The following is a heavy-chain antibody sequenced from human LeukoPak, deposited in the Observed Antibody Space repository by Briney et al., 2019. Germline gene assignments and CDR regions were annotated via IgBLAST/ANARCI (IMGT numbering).Heavy chain of an antibody. V-gene: IGHV3-21*01. D-gene: IGHD1-14*01. CDR2: ISSSSTYI. Sequence: GGSLRLSCAASGFSFSTYYVNWVRQAPGKGLEWVSCISSSSTYIYYSDSVRGRFAISRDNAKNSLYLQMNSLRAEDTAVYYCVRENHGSFDYWGQGTLVTVSS. CDR1: GFSFSTYY. J-gene: IGHJ4*02. CDR3: VRENHGSFDY.